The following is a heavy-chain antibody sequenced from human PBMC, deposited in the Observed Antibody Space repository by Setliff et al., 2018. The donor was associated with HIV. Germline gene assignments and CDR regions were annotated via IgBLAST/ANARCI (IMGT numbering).Heavy chain of an antibody. J-gene: IGHJ3*02. CDR2: INTNTGNP. D-gene: IGHD3-9*01. CDR3: ARDPAMYYDILTGPEAFDI. V-gene: IGHV7-4-1*02. CDR1: GYTFTSYG. Sequence: ASVKVSCKASGYTFTSYGLSWVRQAPGQGLEWMGWINTNTGNPTYAQGFTGRFVFSLDTSVSTAYLQISSLKAEDTAVYYCARDPAMYYDILTGPEAFDIWGQGTMVTVSS.